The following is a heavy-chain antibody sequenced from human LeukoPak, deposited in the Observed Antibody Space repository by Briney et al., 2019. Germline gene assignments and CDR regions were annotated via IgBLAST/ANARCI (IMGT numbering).Heavy chain of an antibody. V-gene: IGHV3-23*01. J-gene: IGHJ4*02. CDR2: VGSSGDST. CDR3: AKEAENKIAVAGTIDY. Sequence: GGSLRLSCAASGFTFSSYAMSWVRQAPGKGLEWVSAVGSSGDSTYYADSVKGRFTISRDNSKNTLYLQMNSLRAEDTAVYYCAKEAENKIAVAGTIDYWGQGTLVTVSS. CDR1: GFTFSSYA. D-gene: IGHD6-19*01.